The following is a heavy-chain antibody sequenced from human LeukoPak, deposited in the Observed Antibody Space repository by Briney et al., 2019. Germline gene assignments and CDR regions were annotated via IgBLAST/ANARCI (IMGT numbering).Heavy chain of an antibody. V-gene: IGHV3-23*01. Sequence: GRSLRLSCAASGFTFSNHGMTWVRQAPGKRLEWVSSISGSGSSAYHADSVKGRFTISRDNSENTLYLQMNSLRAEDTAVYYCAKCLSYSALYNWFNPWGQGTLVTVSS. CDR1: GFTFSNHG. J-gene: IGHJ5*02. CDR3: AKCLSYSALYNWFNP. CDR2: ISGSGSSA. D-gene: IGHD5-12*01.